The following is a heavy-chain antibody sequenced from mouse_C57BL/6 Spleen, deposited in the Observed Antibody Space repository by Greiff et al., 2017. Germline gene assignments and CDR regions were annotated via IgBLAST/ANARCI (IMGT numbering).Heavy chain of an antibody. Sequence: QVQLQQPGSELVKPGASVKLSCKASGYTFTSYWMHWVKQRPGQGLEWIGMIHPNSGSTNYNEKFKSKATLTVDKSSSTAYMQLSSLTSEDSAVYYCARRNGTVVAMDYWGQGTSVTVSS. CDR1: GYTFTSYW. CDR3: ARRNGTVVAMDY. CDR2: IHPNSGST. V-gene: IGHV1-64*01. J-gene: IGHJ4*01. D-gene: IGHD1-1*01.